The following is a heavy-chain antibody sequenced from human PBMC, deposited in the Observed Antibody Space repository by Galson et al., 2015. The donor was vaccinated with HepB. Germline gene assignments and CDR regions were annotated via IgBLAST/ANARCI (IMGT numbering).Heavy chain of an antibody. CDR2: IYSGGST. J-gene: IGHJ6*02. D-gene: IGHD4-17*01. CDR1: GFTVSSNY. V-gene: IGHV3-66*01. CDR3: ARDPAYGDYSPPDYYYYGMDV. Sequence: SLRLSCAASGFTVSSNYMSWVRQAPGKGLEWVSVIYSGGSTYYADSVKGRFTISRDNSKNTLYLQMNSLRAEDTAVYYCARDPAYGDYSPPDYYYYGMDVWGQGTTVTVSS.